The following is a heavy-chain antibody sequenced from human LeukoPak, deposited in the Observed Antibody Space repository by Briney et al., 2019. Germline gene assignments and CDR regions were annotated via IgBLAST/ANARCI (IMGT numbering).Heavy chain of an antibody. CDR1: GGSFSGYY. V-gene: IGHV4-34*01. CDR3: AREGYGDYDGYAIDS. Sequence: PSETLSLTCAVYGGSFSGYYWSWIRQPPGKGLEWIGEINHSGSTNYNPSLKSRVTISVDTSKNQFSLKLSSVTAADTAVYYCAREGYGDYDGYAIDSWGQGTMLTASS. D-gene: IGHD4-17*01. CDR2: INHSGST. J-gene: IGHJ3*02.